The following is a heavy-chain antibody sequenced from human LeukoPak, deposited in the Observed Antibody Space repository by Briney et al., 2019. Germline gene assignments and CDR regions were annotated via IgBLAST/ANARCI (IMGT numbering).Heavy chain of an antibody. CDR2: INWNGGSR. Sequence: GGSLRLSCAASGFTTDDYGMSWVRAVRGKGLEWVSGINWNGGSRAYVDSVKGRITISRDNAKNSLYLQMNSLRVEDTGLYHCARGGQYSSFDYWGQGTLVTVSS. D-gene: IGHD6-13*01. CDR3: ARGGQYSSFDY. V-gene: IGHV3-20*01. CDR1: GFTTDDYG. J-gene: IGHJ4*02.